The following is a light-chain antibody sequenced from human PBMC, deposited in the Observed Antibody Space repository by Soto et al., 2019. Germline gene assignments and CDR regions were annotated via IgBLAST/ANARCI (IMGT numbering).Light chain of an antibody. V-gene: IGLV2-23*01. J-gene: IGLJ3*02. CDR3: CSYAGSSTWV. Sequence: QSALTQPASVSGSPGQSITISCTGTSSDVGSYNLVSWYQQHPGKTLKLMIYEGSKRHSGVSNRFSGSKSGNTASLTISGLQAEDEADYYCCSYAGSSTWVFGGGTKLTVL. CDR1: SSDVGSYNL. CDR2: EGS.